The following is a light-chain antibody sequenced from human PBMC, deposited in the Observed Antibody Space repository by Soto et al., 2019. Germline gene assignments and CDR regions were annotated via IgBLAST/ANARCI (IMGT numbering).Light chain of an antibody. CDR3: QQYNDWPRT. V-gene: IGKV3-15*01. CDR1: QSVANN. Sequence: EIVMTQSPVTLSLSPGDRATLSCRASQSVANNLAWFQQRPGQAPRLLVYGAFATATGIPARFSGSGSGTEFTLTISSLQSEDFAVYYCQQYNDWPRTFGQGTKVEIK. CDR2: GAF. J-gene: IGKJ1*01.